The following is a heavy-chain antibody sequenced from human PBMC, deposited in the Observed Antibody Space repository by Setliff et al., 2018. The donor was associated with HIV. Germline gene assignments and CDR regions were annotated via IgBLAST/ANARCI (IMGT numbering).Heavy chain of an antibody. Sequence: ASVKVSCKASGYTFTTYDINWVRQATGQGLEWMGWMNPNSGNTGYAERFQGRVTMTRDTSISTVYMELSSLRSEDTAVYFCARGQYDILTGLRRYAFDMWGQGTMVTVS. D-gene: IGHD3-9*01. V-gene: IGHV1-8*02. J-gene: IGHJ3*02. CDR3: ARGQYDILTGLRRYAFDM. CDR2: MNPNSGNT. CDR1: GYTFTTYD.